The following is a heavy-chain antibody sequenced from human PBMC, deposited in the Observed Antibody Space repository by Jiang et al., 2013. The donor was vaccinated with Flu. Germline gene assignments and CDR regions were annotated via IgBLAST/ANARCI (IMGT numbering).Heavy chain of an antibody. Sequence: GAEVKKPGASVKVSCKTSGYTFTSADINWVRQAAGQGLEWLGRLNPNNGYIGYAQTSQGRVTMTRNTSISTVYLELSSLRSEDTAVYYCAEASYYGWGSPLDSWGQGTLVTVSS. CDR1: GYTFTSAD. CDR2: LNPNNGYI. CDR3: AEASYYGWGSPLDS. V-gene: IGHV1-8*01. J-gene: IGHJ5*01. D-gene: IGHD3-10*01.